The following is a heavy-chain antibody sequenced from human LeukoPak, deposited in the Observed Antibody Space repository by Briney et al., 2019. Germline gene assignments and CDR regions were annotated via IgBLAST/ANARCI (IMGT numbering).Heavy chain of an antibody. V-gene: IGHV4-30-4*01. J-gene: IGHJ4*02. CDR3: ARDSIQGGPDFDY. Sequence: SETLSLTCTVSGGSISSGDYYWSWIRQPPGKGLEWIGYIYYSGSTYYNPSLKSRVTISVDTSKNQFSLKLSSVTAADTAVYYCARDSIQGGPDFDYWGQGTLVTVSS. CDR2: IYYSGST. D-gene: IGHD3-16*01. CDR1: GGSISSGDYY.